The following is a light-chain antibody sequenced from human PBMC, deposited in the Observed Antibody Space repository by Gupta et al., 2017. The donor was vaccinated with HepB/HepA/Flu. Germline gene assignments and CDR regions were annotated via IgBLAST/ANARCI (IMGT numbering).Light chain of an antibody. J-gene: IGLJ2*01. CDR3: SSCAGNNNWGL. V-gene: IGLV2-8*01. Sequence: QPALIQPASASGSPGPSVTISCTGTSSDVGGYNYVSWYQQHPGKAPKLIIYDVTKRPSGVPDRFSGSKSGNTASLTVAGLQAEDEADYYCSSCAGNNNWGLFGGGTKLTVL. CDR1: SSDVGGYNY. CDR2: DVT.